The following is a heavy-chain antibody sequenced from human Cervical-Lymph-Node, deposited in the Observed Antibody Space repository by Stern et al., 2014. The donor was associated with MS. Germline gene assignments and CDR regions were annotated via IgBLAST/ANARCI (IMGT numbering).Heavy chain of an antibody. D-gene: IGHD4-17*01. J-gene: IGHJ6*02. Sequence: EVQLVESGGGLFHPGESLRLSCAASGFTFRRFWMHWVRQAPGTGLAGVSRINSVGDITNYADSVKGRFTISRDNAKNTLYLQMNSLRADDTAVYYCTTLPFTVTNASYTYGMDVWGQGTTVTVSS. CDR1: GFTFRRFW. CDR3: TTLPFTVTNASYTYGMDV. V-gene: IGHV3-74*01. CDR2: INSVGDIT.